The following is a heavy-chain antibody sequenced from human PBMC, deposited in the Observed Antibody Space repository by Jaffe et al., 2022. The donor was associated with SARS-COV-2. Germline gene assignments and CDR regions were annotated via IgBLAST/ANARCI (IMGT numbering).Heavy chain of an antibody. Sequence: QVQLVQSGAEVKKPGASMKVSCKASGYTFTGYYMYWVRQAPGQGLEWLGWINPNSGDTNYAQKFQDWVTLTRDTSISTAYMELSRLKSDDTAVYYCARAYTVTNPHFDYWGQGTLVTVSS. D-gene: IGHD4-17*01. J-gene: IGHJ4*02. CDR2: INPNSGDT. V-gene: IGHV1-2*04. CDR1: GYTFTGYY. CDR3: ARAYTVTNPHFDY.